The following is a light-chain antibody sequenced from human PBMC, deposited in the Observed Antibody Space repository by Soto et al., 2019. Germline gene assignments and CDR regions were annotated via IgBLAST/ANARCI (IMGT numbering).Light chain of an antibody. V-gene: IGLV2-14*01. CDR1: GSDVGGYNY. J-gene: IGLJ2*01. CDR2: DVS. Sequence: QSALTQPASVSGSPGQSMTISCTGTGSDVGGYNYVSWYQQHPGKAPKVMIYDVSNRPSGVSNRFSGSKSGNTASLTISGLQTEDEADYYCSSYTRASTPLVFGGGTKVTVL. CDR3: SSYTRASTPLV.